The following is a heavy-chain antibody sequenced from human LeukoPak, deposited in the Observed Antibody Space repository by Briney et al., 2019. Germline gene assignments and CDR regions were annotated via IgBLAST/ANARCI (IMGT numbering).Heavy chain of an antibody. CDR3: ARSDYWNDFDY. CDR1: GGSISSGGYS. V-gene: IGHV4-30-2*01. J-gene: IGHJ4*02. D-gene: IGHD1-1*01. CDR2: IYHSGST. Sequence: SQTLSLTCAVSGGSISSGGYSWSWIRQPPGKGLEWIGYIYHSGSTYHNPSLKSRVTISVDRSKNQFSLKLSSVTAADTAVYYCARSDYWNDFDYWGQGTLVTVSS.